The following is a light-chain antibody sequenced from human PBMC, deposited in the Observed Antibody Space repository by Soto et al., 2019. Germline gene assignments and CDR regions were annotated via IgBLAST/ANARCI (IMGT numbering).Light chain of an antibody. CDR3: QQASSFPLT. Sequence: DIQLTQSPSTLSATAGDRVTITCPAIQGISSWLGWYQQKPGQAPKLLIFAASSLQSGVPPRFSGSESGTEFNLTISSLQPEDVATYYCQQASSFPLTFGGGTKVDIK. CDR2: AAS. V-gene: IGKV1-12*01. J-gene: IGKJ4*01. CDR1: QGISSW.